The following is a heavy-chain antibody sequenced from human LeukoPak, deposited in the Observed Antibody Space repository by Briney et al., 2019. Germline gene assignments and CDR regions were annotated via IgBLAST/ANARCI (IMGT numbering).Heavy chain of an antibody. CDR1: GYSFTSYW. CDR3: ARARGDHYFFDY. D-gene: IGHD3-10*01. CDR2: IDPSDSYT. J-gene: IGHJ4*02. V-gene: IGHV5-10-1*01. Sequence: HGESLRISCKGYGYSFTSYWIIWVRQMPGKGLEWMGRIDPSDSYTNYSPSLQGHVTISADKSISAAYLQWSNLKASDTAMYYCARARGDHYFFDYWGQGTLVTVSS.